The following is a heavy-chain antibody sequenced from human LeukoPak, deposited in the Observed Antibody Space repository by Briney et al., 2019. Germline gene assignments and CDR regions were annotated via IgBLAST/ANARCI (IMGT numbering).Heavy chain of an antibody. CDR2: ISYDGSNK. CDR3: AKARGFHAMDV. J-gene: IGHJ6*02. V-gene: IGHV3-30*18. Sequence: GRSLRLSCAASGFTFSTYGMHWVRQAPGKGLEWVAVISYDGSNKYYEDSVKGRFTISRHNSKITLYLQMNSLRAEDTAEYYCAKARGFHAMDVWGQGTTVTVSS. D-gene: IGHD3-10*01. CDR1: GFTFSTYG.